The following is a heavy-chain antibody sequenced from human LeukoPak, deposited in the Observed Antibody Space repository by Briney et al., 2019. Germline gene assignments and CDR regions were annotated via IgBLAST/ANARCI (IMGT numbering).Heavy chain of an antibody. Sequence: SVKVSCKASGGTFSSYDISWVRQAPGQGLEWMGGIIPMLGTPNYAQKFQGRVTITADESTSPAYMELSSLRSEDTAVYYCARYYSGWYYFGYWGQGTLVTVSS. V-gene: IGHV1-69*01. CDR3: ARYYSGWYYFGY. J-gene: IGHJ4*02. CDR1: GGTFSSYD. D-gene: IGHD6-19*01. CDR2: IIPMLGTP.